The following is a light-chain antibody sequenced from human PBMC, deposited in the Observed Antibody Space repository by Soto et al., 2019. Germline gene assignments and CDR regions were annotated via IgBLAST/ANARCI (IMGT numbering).Light chain of an antibody. CDR2: EVS. CDR1: SSDVGAYNY. J-gene: IGLJ1*01. CDR3: SSYTTSSNYV. Sequence: QSALTQPASVSGSPGQSITISCTGTSSDVGAYNYVSWYQHHPGKAPKLMIFEVSNRPSGVSNRFSGSKSGNTASLTISGLQAEDEADYYCSSYTTSSNYVFGTGTQLTVL. V-gene: IGLV2-14*01.